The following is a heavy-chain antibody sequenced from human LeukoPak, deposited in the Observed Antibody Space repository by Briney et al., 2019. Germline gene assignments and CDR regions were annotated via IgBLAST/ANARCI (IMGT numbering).Heavy chain of an antibody. CDR3: ARDGDTVLTRGYYYYMDV. J-gene: IGHJ6*03. V-gene: IGHV3-23*01. CDR1: GFTFSSYA. D-gene: IGHD4-23*01. CDR2: ISGSGRST. Sequence: PGGSLRLSCAASGFTFSSYAMSWVRQAPGKGLEWVSGISGSGRSTYYADSVKGRFTISRDNARNSLYLQMNSLRAEDTALYYCARDGDTVLTRGYYYYMDVWGKGTTVTVSS.